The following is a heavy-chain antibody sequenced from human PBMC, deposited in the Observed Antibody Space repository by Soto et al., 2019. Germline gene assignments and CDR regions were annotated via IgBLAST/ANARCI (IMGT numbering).Heavy chain of an antibody. CDR1: GFTVSSNY. Sequence: GGSLRLSCAASGFTVSSNYMSWVRQGPGKGLEWVSIIHSGGSTYYADSVKGRFTISRDNSKNTLYLQMNSLRAEDTAVYYCARDKSPTEMAFGYWGQGALVTVSS. V-gene: IGHV3-53*01. J-gene: IGHJ4*02. CDR3: ARDKSPTEMAFGY. D-gene: IGHD3-3*01. CDR2: IHSGGST.